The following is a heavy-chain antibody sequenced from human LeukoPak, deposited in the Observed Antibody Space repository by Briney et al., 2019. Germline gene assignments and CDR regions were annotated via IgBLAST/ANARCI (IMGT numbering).Heavy chain of an antibody. CDR3: ARVGLGYCSSTSCYSYAFDI. V-gene: IGHV1-2*02. CDR2: TNPNSGGT. Sequence: ALVKVSCKASGYTFTGYYMHWVRQAPGQGLEWMGWTNPNSGGTNYAQKFQGRVTMTRDTSISTAYMELSRLRSDGTAVYYCARVGLGYCSSTSCYSYAFDIWGQGTMVTVSS. J-gene: IGHJ3*02. CDR1: GYTFTGYY. D-gene: IGHD2-2*01.